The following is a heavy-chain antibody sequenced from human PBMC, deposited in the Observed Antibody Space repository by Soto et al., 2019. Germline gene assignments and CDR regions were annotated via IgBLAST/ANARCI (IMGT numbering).Heavy chain of an antibody. CDR2: IIPIFGTA. Sequence: SVKVSCKASGGTFSSYAISWVRQAPGQGLEWMGGIIPIFGTANYAQKFQGRVTITADKSTSTAYMELSSLRSEDTAVYYCARGYSSGWYKHGRYYFDYWGQGTLVTVSS. J-gene: IGHJ4*02. CDR1: GGTFSSYA. D-gene: IGHD6-19*01. CDR3: ARGYSSGWYKHGRYYFDY. V-gene: IGHV1-69*06.